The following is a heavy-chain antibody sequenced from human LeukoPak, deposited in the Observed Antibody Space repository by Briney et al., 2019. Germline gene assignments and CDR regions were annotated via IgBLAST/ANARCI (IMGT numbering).Heavy chain of an antibody. CDR1: GGSFSGYY. J-gene: IGHJ4*02. Sequence: RTSETLSLTCAVYGGSFSGYYWSWIRQPPGKALEWIGEINHSGSTNSNPSLKSRVTMSVDTSKKQFSLKLRSMTAADTALYYCARRRSRYSSIDYWGQGTLVTVSS. D-gene: IGHD6-13*01. CDR2: INHSGST. V-gene: IGHV4-34*01. CDR3: ARRRSRYSSIDY.